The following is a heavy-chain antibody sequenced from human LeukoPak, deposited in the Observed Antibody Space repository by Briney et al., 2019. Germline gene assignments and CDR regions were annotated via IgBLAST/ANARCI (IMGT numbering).Heavy chain of an antibody. Sequence: GRSLRLSCAASRFTFSSYGMPWVRQAPGKGLEWVAVIWYDGSNKYYADSVKGRFTISRDNSKNTLYLQMNSLRAEDTAVYYCAKDKLGGIYYFDYWGQGTLVTVSS. D-gene: IGHD6-13*01. CDR1: RFTFSSYG. CDR2: IWYDGSNK. CDR3: AKDKLGGIYYFDY. V-gene: IGHV3-33*06. J-gene: IGHJ4*02.